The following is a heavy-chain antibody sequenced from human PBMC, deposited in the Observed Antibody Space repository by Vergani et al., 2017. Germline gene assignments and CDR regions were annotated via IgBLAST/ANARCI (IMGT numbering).Heavy chain of an antibody. CDR1: GYSFTSYW. Sequence: EVQLVQSGAEVKKPGESLKISCKGSGYSFTSYWIGWVRQMPGKGLEWMGIIYPGDSDTRYSPSFQGQVTISADKSISTAYLQWSSLKASDTAMYYCATDPLRKNYYGSGSYYLPLFGYWGQGTLVTVSS. V-gene: IGHV5-51*01. J-gene: IGHJ4*02. CDR2: IYPGDSDT. CDR3: ATDPLRKNYYGSGSYYLPLFGY. D-gene: IGHD3-10*01.